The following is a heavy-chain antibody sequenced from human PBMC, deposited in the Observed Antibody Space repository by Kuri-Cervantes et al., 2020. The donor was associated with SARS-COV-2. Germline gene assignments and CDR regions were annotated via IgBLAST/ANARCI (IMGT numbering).Heavy chain of an antibody. V-gene: IGHV3-13*04. J-gene: IGHJ4*02. CDR1: GFTFSSYD. CDR3: TRMSSGGSPDY. CDR2: IGTAGDT. Sequence: GESLKISCAASGFTFSSYDMHWVRQATGKGLEWVSAIGTAGDTYYPGSVKGRFTIPRDNAKNSLYLQMSSLRVEDTAVYYCTRMSSGGSPDYWGQGTLVTVSS. D-gene: IGHD2-15*01.